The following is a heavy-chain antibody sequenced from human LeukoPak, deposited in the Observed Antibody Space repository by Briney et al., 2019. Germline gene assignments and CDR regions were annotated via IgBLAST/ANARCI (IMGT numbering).Heavy chain of an antibody. CDR1: GFTFSRYN. V-gene: IGHV3-21*01. D-gene: IGHD2-15*01. CDR3: ARAVVTLGGYCSGGSCYNWFDP. Sequence: KAGGSLRLSCAASGFTFSRYNMNWVRQAPGKGLEWVSSISRTGNYIYYADSVKGRFTISRDNSKNTLYLQMNSLRAEDTAVYYCARAVVTLGGYCSGGSCYNWFDPWGQGTLVTVSS. CDR2: ISRTGNYI. J-gene: IGHJ5*02.